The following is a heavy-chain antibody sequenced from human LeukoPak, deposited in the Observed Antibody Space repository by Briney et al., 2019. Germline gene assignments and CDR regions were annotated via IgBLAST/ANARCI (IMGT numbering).Heavy chain of an antibody. D-gene: IGHD3-16*01. V-gene: IGHV3-23*01. CDR3: ARRAGAYTHPYDY. CDR1: GFTFRYYA. J-gene: IGHJ4*02. CDR2: ITGTGGST. Sequence: GGSLRLSCAASGFTFRYYAMSWVRQAPGKGLEWVSAITGTGGSTYYADSVKGRFTISRDNSKNTLYLQMNSLRAEDTAVYYCARRAGAYTHPYDYWGQGTLATVSS.